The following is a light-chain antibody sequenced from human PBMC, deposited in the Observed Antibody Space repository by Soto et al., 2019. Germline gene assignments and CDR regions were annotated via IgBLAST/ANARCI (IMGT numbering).Light chain of an antibody. J-gene: IGKJ2*01. Sequence: DVVMTQSPLSLPVTLGQPASISCRSSQSLVHSDGNTYLSWFQQRPGQSPRRLIYKVSTRDSGVPDRFSGSVSGTDFTLKISRVEAEDVGIYYCMQGTHSYTFGQGTRLDIK. CDR1: QSLVHSDGNTY. CDR3: MQGTHSYT. CDR2: KVS. V-gene: IGKV2-30*02.